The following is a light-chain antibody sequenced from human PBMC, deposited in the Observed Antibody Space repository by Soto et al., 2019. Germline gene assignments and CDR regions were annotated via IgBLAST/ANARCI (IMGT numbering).Light chain of an antibody. Sequence: SYELTQPPSVSVAPGKTARITCGGKNIGSKSVHWYQQKPGQAPVLVIYNDSDRPSGIPERFSGSNSGNTATLTISRVEAGDEADYYRQVWDSSSGHLVVFGGGTKLTVL. CDR1: NIGSKS. J-gene: IGLJ2*01. CDR3: QVWDSSSGHLVV. V-gene: IGLV3-21*04. CDR2: NDS.